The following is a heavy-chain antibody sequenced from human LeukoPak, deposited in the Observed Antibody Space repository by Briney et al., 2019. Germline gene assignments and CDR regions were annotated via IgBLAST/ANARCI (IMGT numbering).Heavy chain of an antibody. CDR3: ARGDCSSTSCYIINWFDP. Sequence: GASVKVSCKASGYTFTGYYMHWVRQAPGQGLEWMGWINPNSGGTNYAQKFQGRATMTRDTSISTAYMELSRLRSDDTAVYYCARGDCSSTSCYIINWFDPWGQGTLVTVSS. J-gene: IGHJ5*02. D-gene: IGHD2-2*01. V-gene: IGHV1-2*02. CDR2: INPNSGGT. CDR1: GYTFTGYY.